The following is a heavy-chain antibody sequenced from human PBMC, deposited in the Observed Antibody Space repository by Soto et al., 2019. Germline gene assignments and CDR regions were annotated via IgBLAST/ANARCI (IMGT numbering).Heavy chain of an antibody. J-gene: IGHJ4*02. D-gene: IGHD2-21*01. CDR1: GGTFSNYP. CDR2: IIPIFGTT. CDR3: ARGLYCGGACYSPFDF. Sequence: VQLVQSGAEVKKPGSSVKVSCKASGGTFSNYPFIWVRQAPGQGLDWMGGIIPIFGTTDYGQRFQGRVTVTADDSTNTAYMELSSLRSDDSAVYYCARGLYCGGACYSPFDFWCQGTLLTVSS. V-gene: IGHV1-69*01.